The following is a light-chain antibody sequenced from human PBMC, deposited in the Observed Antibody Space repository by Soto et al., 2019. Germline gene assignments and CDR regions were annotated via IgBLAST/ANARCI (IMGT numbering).Light chain of an antibody. Sequence: QSVLTQPASVSGSPGQSITISCTGTSSDVGSYILVSWYQHHPGKAPKLMIYEGTKRPSGVPDRFSGSKSGTSASLAISGLQSEDEADYYCAAWDDSLNGWVFGGGTKVTVL. CDR2: EGT. V-gene: IGLV2-14*02. CDR3: AAWDDSLNGWV. J-gene: IGLJ3*02. CDR1: SSDVGSYIL.